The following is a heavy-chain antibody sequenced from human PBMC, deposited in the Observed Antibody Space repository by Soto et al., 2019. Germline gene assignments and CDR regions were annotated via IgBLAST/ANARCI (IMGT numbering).Heavy chain of an antibody. CDR3: AKQRAGYGSGSDTFYFDF. Sequence: EVQLLVSGGGLVQPGGSLRLSYSTSGFTFSTYAMNWVRQAPGKGLEWVSALSGSGGTTYYADSVRGRFTISRDNSKHTLFLQMSSLRAEDTALYYCAKQRAGYGSGSDTFYFDFWGQGTLVTVSS. CDR2: LSGSGGTT. J-gene: IGHJ4*02. V-gene: IGHV3-23*01. D-gene: IGHD3-10*01. CDR1: GFTFSTYA.